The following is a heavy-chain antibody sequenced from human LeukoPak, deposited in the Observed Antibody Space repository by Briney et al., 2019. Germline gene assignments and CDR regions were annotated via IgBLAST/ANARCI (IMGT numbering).Heavy chain of an antibody. CDR1: GFTFSSYA. J-gene: IGHJ4*02. CDR2: ISGSGGST. Sequence: GGSLRLSCAASGFTFSSYAMSWVRQAPGKGLEWVSAISGSGGSTYYADSVKGRFTISRDNSKNTLYLQMNSLRAEDTAVYYCAKKNRGDYYDSSGYFDYWGQGTLVTVSS. V-gene: IGHV3-23*01. D-gene: IGHD3-22*01. CDR3: AKKNRGDYYDSSGYFDY.